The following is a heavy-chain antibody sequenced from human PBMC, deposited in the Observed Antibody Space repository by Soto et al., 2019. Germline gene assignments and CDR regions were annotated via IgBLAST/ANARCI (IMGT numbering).Heavy chain of an antibody. V-gene: IGHV1-69*13. CDR2: IIPIFGTA. Sequence: GASVKVSCKASGGTFSSYAISWVRQAPGQGLEWMGGIIPIFGTANYAQKFQGRVTITADESTSTAYMELSSLRSEDTAVYYCATWGIAEAESRFDPWGQGTLVTVSS. CDR1: GGTFSSYA. D-gene: IGHD6-13*01. J-gene: IGHJ5*02. CDR3: ATWGIAEAESRFDP.